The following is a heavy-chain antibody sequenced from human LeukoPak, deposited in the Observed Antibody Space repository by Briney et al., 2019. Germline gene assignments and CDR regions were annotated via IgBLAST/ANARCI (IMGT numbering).Heavy chain of an antibody. CDR2: ISYDGSNK. CDR1: GFTFSSYA. Sequence: PGGSLRLSCAASGFTFSSYAMHWVRQAPGKGLEWVAVISYDGSNKYYADSVKGRFTISRDNSKNTLYLQMNSLRAEDTAVYYCARDQTYYDFWSGYSKFSYFDYWGQGTLVTVSS. J-gene: IGHJ4*02. V-gene: IGHV3-30*04. CDR3: ARDQTYYDFWSGYSKFSYFDY. D-gene: IGHD3-3*01.